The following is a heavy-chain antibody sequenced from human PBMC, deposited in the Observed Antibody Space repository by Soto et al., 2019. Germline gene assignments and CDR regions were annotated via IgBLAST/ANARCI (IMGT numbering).Heavy chain of an antibody. D-gene: IGHD4-17*01. CDR2: VNTSDTG. CDR1: GDSISYYY. CDR3: ARHETYGAGFFSPYYFAS. J-gene: IGHJ4*02. V-gene: IGHV4-4*08. Sequence: QVQLEESGPGVVQPSGTLSLTCRVSGDSISYYYWSWVRQPPGRGLEGIGVVNTSDTGEYNPSGKSCLAISIVASNKPFSLVLGSVTAADTAVYFCARHETYGAGFFSPYYFASWGQGTLVTVSS.